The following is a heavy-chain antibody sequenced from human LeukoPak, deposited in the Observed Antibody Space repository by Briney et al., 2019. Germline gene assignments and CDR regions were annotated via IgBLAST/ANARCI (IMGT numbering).Heavy chain of an antibody. Sequence: PGGSLTLSCAASGFAFSSYAMHWVRQAPGKGLERVAVISYDGSNKYYADSVKGRFTISRDNSKNTLYLQMNSLRAEDTAVYYCARDSGSRYDSSGRGAFDYWGQGTLVTVSS. J-gene: IGHJ4*02. D-gene: IGHD3-22*01. V-gene: IGHV3-30*04. CDR3: ARDSGSRYDSSGRGAFDY. CDR2: ISYDGSNK. CDR1: GFAFSSYA.